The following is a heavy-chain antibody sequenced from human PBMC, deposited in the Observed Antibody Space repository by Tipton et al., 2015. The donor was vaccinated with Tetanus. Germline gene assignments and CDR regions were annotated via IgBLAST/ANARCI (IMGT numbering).Heavy chain of an antibody. V-gene: IGHV4-34*01. D-gene: IGHD3-22*01. CDR2: INHSGST. J-gene: IGHJ4*02. CDR1: GGSFSGYY. CDR3: AREGSSGYYYEYYFDY. Sequence: TLSLTCAVYGGSFSGYYWSWIRQPPGKGLEWIGEINHSGSTNYNPSLKSRVTISVDTSKNQFSLKLSSVTAADTAVYYCAREGSSGYYYEYYFDYWGQGTLVTVSS.